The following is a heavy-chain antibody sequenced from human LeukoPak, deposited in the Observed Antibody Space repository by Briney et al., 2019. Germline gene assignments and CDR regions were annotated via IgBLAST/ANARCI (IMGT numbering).Heavy chain of an antibody. V-gene: IGHV6-1*01. Sequence: PSQTLSLTCDISGDSVSSNSAAWNWFRQSPSRGLEWLGRTYYRSKWSNDYAVSVKSRITINSDTSKNQFSLQLISVTPDDTAVYYCARDQSNGVAGTVFDYWGQGTLVTVSS. J-gene: IGHJ4*02. CDR1: GDSVSSNSAA. CDR2: TYYRSKWSN. CDR3: ARDQSNGVAGTVFDY. D-gene: IGHD6-19*01.